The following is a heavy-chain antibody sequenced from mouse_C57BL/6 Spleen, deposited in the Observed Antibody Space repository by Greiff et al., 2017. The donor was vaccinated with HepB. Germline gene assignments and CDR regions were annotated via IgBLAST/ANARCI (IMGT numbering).Heavy chain of an antibody. J-gene: IGHJ1*03. Sequence: EVKLQQSGAELVRPGASVKLSCTASGFTFNDYYMHWVKQRPEQGLEWIGRIDPEGGDTEYAPKFQGKATMTADTSANTAYLQLSSLTSEDTDVYYCTTYSSGVWYFDVWGTGTTVTVSS. CDR1: GFTFNDYY. D-gene: IGHD1-1*01. V-gene: IGHV14-1*01. CDR2: IDPEGGDT. CDR3: TTYSSGVWYFDV.